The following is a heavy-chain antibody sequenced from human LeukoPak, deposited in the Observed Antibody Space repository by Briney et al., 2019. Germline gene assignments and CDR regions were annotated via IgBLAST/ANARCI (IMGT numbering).Heavy chain of an antibody. D-gene: IGHD5-12*01. CDR2: IKSKTDGGTT. CDR1: GFTFSNAW. V-gene: IGHV3-15*01. J-gene: IGHJ4*02. Sequence: AGGSLRLSCAASGFTFSNAWMSWVRQAPGKGLEWVGRIKSKTDGGTTDYAAPVKGRFTISRDDSKNTLYLQMNSLKTEDTAVYYCTTQGLIDIVATILGYWGQGTLVTVSS. CDR3: TTQGLIDIVATILGY.